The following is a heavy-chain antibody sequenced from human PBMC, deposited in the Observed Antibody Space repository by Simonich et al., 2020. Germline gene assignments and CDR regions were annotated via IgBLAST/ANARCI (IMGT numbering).Heavy chain of an antibody. V-gene: IGHV3-21*01. CDR2: ISISSSYI. J-gene: IGHJ3*02. CDR1: GFTFSSYS. CDR3: AREIEAGNAFDI. Sequence: EVQLVESGGGLVKPGGSLRLSCAASGFTFSSYSMNWVRQAPGKGLECVSYISISSSYIYYADSVKGRFTISRDNAKNSLYLQMNSLRAEDTAVYYCAREIEAGNAFDIWGQGTMVTVSS.